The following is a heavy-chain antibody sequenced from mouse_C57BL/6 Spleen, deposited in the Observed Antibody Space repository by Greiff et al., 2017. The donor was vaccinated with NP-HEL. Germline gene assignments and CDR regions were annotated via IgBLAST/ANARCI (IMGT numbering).Heavy chain of an antibody. CDR2: IHPNSGST. J-gene: IGHJ4*01. V-gene: IGHV1-64*01. Sequence: QVQLQQPGAELVKPGASVKLSCKASGYTFTSYWMHWVKQRPGQGLEWIGMIHPNSGSTNYNEKFKSKATLTVDKSSSTAYMQLSSLTSEDSAVYYCALGAGTPYYYAMDYWGQGTSVTVSS. CDR1: GYTFTSYW. D-gene: IGHD3-3*01. CDR3: ALGAGTPYYYAMDY.